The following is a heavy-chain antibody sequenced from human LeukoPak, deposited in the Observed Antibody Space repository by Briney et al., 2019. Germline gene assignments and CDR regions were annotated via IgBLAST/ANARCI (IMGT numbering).Heavy chain of an antibody. V-gene: IGHV4-39*07. CDR1: GGSISTSSYY. Sequence: SSETLSLTCTVSGGSISTSSYYWGWIRQPPGKGLEWIGNIYYSGSTYYNSSLKSRVTISVDTSKNQFSLRLSSVTAADTAVYYCARDPGGNWFDPWGQGTLVTVSS. D-gene: IGHD3-10*01. CDR2: IYYSGST. J-gene: IGHJ5*02. CDR3: ARDPGGNWFDP.